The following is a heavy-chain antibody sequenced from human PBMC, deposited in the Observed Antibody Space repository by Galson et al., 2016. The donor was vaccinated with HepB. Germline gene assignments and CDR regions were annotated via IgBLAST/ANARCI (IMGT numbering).Heavy chain of an antibody. D-gene: IGHD2-15*01. CDR3: ARQGFCSGSNCRGDAFDI. Sequence: QSGAEVKKPGESLKISCKVSGYSFTKHWIDWVRQMPGKGLEWMGRIDPSDSYTNYGPTFQGHVTISTDRATNTASLQWSSLKVSDTGLYFCARQGFCSGSNCRGDAFDIWGQGTTVTVPS. CDR1: GYSFTKHW. V-gene: IGHV5-10-1*01. CDR2: IDPSDSYT. J-gene: IGHJ3*02.